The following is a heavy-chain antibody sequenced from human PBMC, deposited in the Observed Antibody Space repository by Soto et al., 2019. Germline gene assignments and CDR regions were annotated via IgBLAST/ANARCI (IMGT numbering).Heavy chain of an antibody. D-gene: IGHD2-2*01. J-gene: IGHJ5*02. Sequence: QVQLQESGPGLVKPSETLSLTCTVSGGSISSYYWSWIRQPAGKGLEWIGRIYTSGSTNYNPSLTSRVTMSVDTSKNQFSLKLSSVTAADTAVYYCARSAIPAAPNNWFDPWGQGTLVTVSS. CDR3: ARSAIPAAPNNWFDP. CDR1: GGSISSYY. V-gene: IGHV4-4*07. CDR2: IYTSGST.